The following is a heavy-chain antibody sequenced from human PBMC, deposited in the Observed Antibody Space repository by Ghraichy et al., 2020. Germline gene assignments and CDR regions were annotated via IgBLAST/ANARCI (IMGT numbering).Heavy chain of an antibody. D-gene: IGHD3-3*01. Sequence: ASVKVSCKAAGYTFTAFKIHWVRQVPGQGLEWMGWINPKSGGTNYAQNFQGRVTMTRDTAVNTAYMELSRLRSDDTAFYYCASEVSITVSGVFTTNFWYWGQGTLVTVSS. CDR2: INPKSGGT. V-gene: IGHV1-2*02. CDR3: ASEVSITVSGVFTTNFWY. CDR1: GYTFTAFK. J-gene: IGHJ4*02.